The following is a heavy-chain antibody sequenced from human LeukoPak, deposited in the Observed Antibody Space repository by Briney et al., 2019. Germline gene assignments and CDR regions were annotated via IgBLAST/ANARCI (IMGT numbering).Heavy chain of an antibody. J-gene: IGHJ3*02. CDR3: ARDPYAYCSGGSCYPDAFDI. D-gene: IGHD2-15*01. V-gene: IGHV4-31*03. CDR1: GGSISSGGYY. CDR2: IYYSGST. Sequence: PSETLSLTCTVSGGSISSGGYYWSWIRQHPGKGLEWIWYIYYSGSTYYNPSLKSRVTISVDTSKNQFSLKLSSVTAADTAVYYCARDPYAYCSGGSCYPDAFDIWGQGTMVTVSS.